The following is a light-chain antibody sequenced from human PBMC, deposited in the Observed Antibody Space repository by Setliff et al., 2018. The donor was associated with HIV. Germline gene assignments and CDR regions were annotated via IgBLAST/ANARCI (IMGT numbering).Light chain of an antibody. CDR1: QDIRNA. Sequence: AIQLTQSPSSLSASVGDRVSITCRASQDIRNALAWYQQKPGKPPKLLISDASTLKSGVPSTFSGSGSGTDFTLTISSLQPEDFATYYCQQFKTFPLTFGGGTKVDIK. J-gene: IGKJ4*01. V-gene: IGKV1-13*02. CDR3: QQFKTFPLT. CDR2: DAS.